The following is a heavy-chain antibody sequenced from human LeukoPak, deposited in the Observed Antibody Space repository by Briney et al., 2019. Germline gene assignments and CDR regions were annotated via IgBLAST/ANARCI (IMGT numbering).Heavy chain of an antibody. CDR3: ARDLSYDYGDYSALDY. Sequence: QPGRSLRLSCAASGFTFSSYGMHWVRQAPGKGLEWVAVIWSDGSNKYYVDSLKGRFTISRDNSKSTLHLQMDSLRAEDTAVYYCARDLSYDYGDYSALDYWGQGTLVTVSS. V-gene: IGHV3-33*01. J-gene: IGHJ4*02. CDR2: IWSDGSNK. CDR1: GFTFSSYG. D-gene: IGHD4-17*01.